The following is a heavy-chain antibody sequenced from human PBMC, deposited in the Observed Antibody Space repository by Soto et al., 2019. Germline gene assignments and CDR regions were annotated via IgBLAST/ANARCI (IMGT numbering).Heavy chain of an antibody. J-gene: IGHJ5*02. CDR3: ARDPHEFWTSYWFDP. D-gene: IGHD3-3*01. Sequence: GASVKVSCKTSGYTFNTYGINGVRQAPGQGLELMGWISAYDGKTTYAEKFQGRVTLTTDASTSTAYMELRSLRSDDTAIYYCARDPHEFWTSYWFDPWGQGTPVTVSS. CDR1: GYTFNTYG. CDR2: ISAYDGKT. V-gene: IGHV1-18*01.